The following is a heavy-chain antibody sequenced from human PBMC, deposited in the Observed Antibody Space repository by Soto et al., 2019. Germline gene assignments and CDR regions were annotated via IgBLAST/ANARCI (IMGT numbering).Heavy chain of an antibody. V-gene: IGHV4-4*02. CDR1: GGSISSSDW. CDR2: IYHSGST. D-gene: IGHD6-6*01. Sequence: QVQLQESGPGLVKPSGTLSLTCAVSGGSISSSDWWTWVRQPPGKGLEWIGEIYHSGSTTYNPSLKSPFPISVDKSKNQFSLTLSSVTAADTAVYYCARSVYGGMDVWGQGTTVTVSS. J-gene: IGHJ6*02. CDR3: ARSVYGGMDV.